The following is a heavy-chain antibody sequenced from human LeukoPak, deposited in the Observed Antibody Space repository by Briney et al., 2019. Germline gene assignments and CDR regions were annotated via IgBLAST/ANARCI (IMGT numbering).Heavy chain of an antibody. Sequence: PGGSLRLSCAASGFTFSSYAMHWVRQAPGKGLEWVAVISYDGSNKYYADSVKGRFTISRDNSKNTLYLQMNSLRAEDTAVYYCARENRYCSSTSCYNRAFDIWGQGTMVTVSS. J-gene: IGHJ3*02. D-gene: IGHD2-2*02. CDR3: ARENRYCSSTSCYNRAFDI. V-gene: IGHV3-30-3*01. CDR1: GFTFSSYA. CDR2: ISYDGSNK.